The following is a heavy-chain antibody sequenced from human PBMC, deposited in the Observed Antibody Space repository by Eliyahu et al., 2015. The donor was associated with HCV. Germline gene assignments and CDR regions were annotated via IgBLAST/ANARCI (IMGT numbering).Heavy chain of an antibody. CDR1: GFTFSSYS. CDR3: AREKGIVGATRWFDP. V-gene: IGHV3-48*02. D-gene: IGHD1-26*01. CDR2: ISSSSSTI. J-gene: IGHJ5*02. Sequence: EVQLVESGGGLVQPGGSLRLSCAASGFTFSSYSMNWVRQAPGKGLEWVSYISSSSSTIYYADSVKGRFTISRDNAKNSLYLQMNSLRDENTAVYYCAREKGIVGATRWFDPWGQGTLVTVSS.